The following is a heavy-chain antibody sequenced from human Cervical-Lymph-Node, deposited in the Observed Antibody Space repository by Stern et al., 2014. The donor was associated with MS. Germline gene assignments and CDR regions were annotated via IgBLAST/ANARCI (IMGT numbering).Heavy chain of an antibody. CDR2: IYPGDSDP. J-gene: IGHJ4*02. Sequence: VQLVESGAEVKKPGESLKISCKGSGYSFTANWIAWVRQMHGKGLEWMGIIYPGDSDPRYSPSFQGQVTISAAKSISTAYLQWSSLKASDTAMYYCARDYGDYAFDYWGQGTLVTVSS. CDR1: GYSFTANW. V-gene: IGHV5-51*01. CDR3: ARDYGDYAFDY. D-gene: IGHD4-17*01.